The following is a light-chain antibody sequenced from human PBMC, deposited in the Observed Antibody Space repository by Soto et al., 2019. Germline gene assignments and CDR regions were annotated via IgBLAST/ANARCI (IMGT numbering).Light chain of an antibody. CDR3: HQYYKWPQT. J-gene: IGKJ1*01. CDR2: AEY. Sequence: EILMTQSPVTLSVSPGERVTISCRASQSVSGNLAWYQQKPGQAPRLLIFAEYTRATGIKARFSGSGSGTDFTLTISSMQSEEFVVYHCHQYYKWPQTFGQGTKVDI. CDR1: QSVSGN. V-gene: IGKV3-15*01.